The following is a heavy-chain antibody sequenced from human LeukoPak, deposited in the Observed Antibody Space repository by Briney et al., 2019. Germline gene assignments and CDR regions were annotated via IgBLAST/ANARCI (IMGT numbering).Heavy chain of an antibody. D-gene: IGHD3-22*01. CDR3: VCYYDSSGRDY. CDR1: GGSISSGDYY. V-gene: IGHV4-30-4*01. J-gene: IGHJ4*02. CDR2: IYYSGST. Sequence: PSETLSHTCTVSGGSISSGDYYWSWIRQPPGKGLEWIGYIYYSGSTYYNPSLKSRVTISVDTSKNQFSLKLSSVTAADTAVYYCVCYYDSSGRDYWGQGTLVAVSS.